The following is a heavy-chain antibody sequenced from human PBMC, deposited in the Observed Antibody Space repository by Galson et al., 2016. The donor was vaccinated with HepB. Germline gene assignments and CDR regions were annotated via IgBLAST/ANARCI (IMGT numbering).Heavy chain of an antibody. D-gene: IGHD3-22*01. Sequence: PALVKPTQTLTLTCTFSGFSLSTSGVGVGWIRQPPGKALEWLALIYWDGDKRYSPSLKSRLIITKDTSKNQVVLIMTNIDPVDTATYYCARLSNYYDSGGSQNFDYWGQGTLVTVSS. J-gene: IGHJ4*02. CDR1: GFSLSTSGVG. CDR3: ARLSNYYDSGGSQNFDY. V-gene: IGHV2-5*02. CDR2: IYWDGDK.